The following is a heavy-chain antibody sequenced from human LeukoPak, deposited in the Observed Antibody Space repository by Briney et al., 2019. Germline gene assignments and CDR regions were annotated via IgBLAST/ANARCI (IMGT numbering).Heavy chain of an antibody. CDR1: GGSISSYY. CDR2: ICYSGST. J-gene: IGHJ6*04. Sequence: SETLSLTCTVSGGSISSYYWSWIRQPPGKGLEWIGYICYSGSTNYNPSLKSRVTISVDTSKNQFSLKLSSVTAADTAVYYCARLNYYLSDVWGKGTTVTVSS. V-gene: IGHV4-59*01. CDR3: ARLNYYLSDV. D-gene: IGHD3-10*01.